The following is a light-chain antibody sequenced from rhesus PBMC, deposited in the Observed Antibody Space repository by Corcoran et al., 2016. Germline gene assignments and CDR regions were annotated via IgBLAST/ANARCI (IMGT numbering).Light chain of an antibody. Sequence: DIVLTQSPASLAVSPGQRATITCRASETVTFFGTNLIPWYQKKPGQPPTLLIYPSSNTATGVPARFSGSGSGTDFTLTINPVEPDDAADYYCLQSKNSPRTFGQGTKVEIK. CDR2: PSS. CDR1: ETVTFFGTNL. J-gene: IGKJ1*01. V-gene: IGKV7-13*02. CDR3: LQSKNSPRT.